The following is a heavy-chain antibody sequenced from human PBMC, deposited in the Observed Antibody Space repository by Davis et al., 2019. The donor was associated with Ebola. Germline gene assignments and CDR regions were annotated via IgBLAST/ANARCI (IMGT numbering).Heavy chain of an antibody. J-gene: IGHJ3*02. CDR1: GYRFTSYW. D-gene: IGHD6-6*01. Sequence: PGGSLRLSCKGSGYRFTSYWIAWVRQMPGQMPGKGLEWMGIINPGDSDTRYSPSFQGQVTISADKSVSTAYLQWSSLKAWDTARYYCAGLLEYSSSSYTFDIWGQGTMVTVSP. CDR3: AGLLEYSSSSYTFDI. V-gene: IGHV5-51*01. CDR2: INPGDSDT.